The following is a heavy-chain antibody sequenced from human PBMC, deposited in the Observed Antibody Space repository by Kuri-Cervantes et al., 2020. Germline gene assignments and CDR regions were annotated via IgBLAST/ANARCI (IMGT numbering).Heavy chain of an antibody. Sequence: SVKVSCKASGGTFSSYAISWVRQAPGQGLEWMGGIIPILGTANYAQKFRGRVTITADESTSTAYMELSSLRSEDTAVYYCARWKDGDYPAYFQHWGQGTLVTVSS. J-gene: IGHJ1*01. CDR2: IIPILGTA. CDR1: GGTFSSYA. V-gene: IGHV1-69*13. D-gene: IGHD4-17*01. CDR3: ARWKDGDYPAYFQH.